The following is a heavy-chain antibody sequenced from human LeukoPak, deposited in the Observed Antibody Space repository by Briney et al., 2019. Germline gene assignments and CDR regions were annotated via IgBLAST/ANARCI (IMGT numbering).Heavy chain of an antibody. CDR3: VKDPSGAAAAGTFDY. J-gene: IGHJ4*02. CDR1: GFTFSNYG. Sequence: GGSLRLSCAASGFTFSNYGVHWVRQTPDEGLEWVAFIRSDSSYIYYLESVKGRFTVSRDNSKNTLFLQMHSLRPEDTAVYYCVKDPSGAAAAGTFDYWGQGTLVTVSS. CDR2: IRSDSSYI. V-gene: IGHV3-30*02. D-gene: IGHD6-13*01.